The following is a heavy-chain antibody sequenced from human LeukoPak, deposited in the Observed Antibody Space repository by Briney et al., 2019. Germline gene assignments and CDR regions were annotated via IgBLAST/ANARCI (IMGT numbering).Heavy chain of an antibody. CDR2: IIHSGST. D-gene: IGHD2-2*01. V-gene: IGHV4-34*12. CDR3: ARDGRRGIVVVPAAIEGFDP. Sequence: PSETLSLTCAVYGGSFSGYSWSWIRQPPGKGLEWIGEIIHSGSTNYNPSLKTRVTISVDPPSNQFSLKLSSVTAADTAVYYCARDGRRGIVVVPAAIEGFDPWGQGTLVTVSS. J-gene: IGHJ5*02. CDR1: GGSFSGYS.